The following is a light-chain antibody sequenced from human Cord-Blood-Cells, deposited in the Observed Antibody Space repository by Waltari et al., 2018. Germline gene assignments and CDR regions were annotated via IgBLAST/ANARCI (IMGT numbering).Light chain of an antibody. CDR2: KAS. Sequence: DIQMTQSPSTLFASVGDRVTITSRASQSISSWLAWYQQKPGKAPKLLLYKASSLESGVPSRFSGSGSGTEFTLTINSLQPDDFATYYCQQYNSYSRTFGQGTKVEIK. CDR3: QQYNSYSRT. J-gene: IGKJ1*01. CDR1: QSISSW. V-gene: IGKV1-5*03.